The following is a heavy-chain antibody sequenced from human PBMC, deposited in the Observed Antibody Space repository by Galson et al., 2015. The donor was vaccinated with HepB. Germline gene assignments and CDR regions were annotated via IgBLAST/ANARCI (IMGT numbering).Heavy chain of an antibody. CDR2: IDGSGDRT. J-gene: IGHJ5*02. CDR1: GFTFRIYG. CDR3: VKDVGRDLFGPGA. D-gene: IGHD3-10*01. Sequence: SLRLSCAASGFTFRIYGMSWVRQAPGVGLEWVSGIDGSGDRTEYADSVQGRFIVSRDNSKNTLYLQISGLRVEDTAKYYCVKDVGRDLFGPGAWGQGTLVTVSP. V-gene: IGHV3-23*01.